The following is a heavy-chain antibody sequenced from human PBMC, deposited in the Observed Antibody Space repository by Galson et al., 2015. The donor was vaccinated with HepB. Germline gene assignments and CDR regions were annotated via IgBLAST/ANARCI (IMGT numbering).Heavy chain of an antibody. CDR3: TTEEDVCGSYRTPHY. CDR2: IKSKTDGVTT. CDR1: GFTFSNAW. D-gene: IGHD3-16*02. J-gene: IGHJ4*02. V-gene: IGHV3-15*07. Sequence: SLRLSCAASGFTFSNAWMNWVRQAPGKGLEWVGRIKSKTDGVTTDYAAPVKGRFTISRDDSKNTLYLQMNSLKTEDTAVYYCTTEEDVCGSYRTPHYWGQGTLVTVSS.